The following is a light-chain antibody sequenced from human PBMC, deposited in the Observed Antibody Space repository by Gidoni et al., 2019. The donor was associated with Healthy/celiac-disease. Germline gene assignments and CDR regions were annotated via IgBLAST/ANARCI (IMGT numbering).Light chain of an antibody. J-gene: IGKJ3*01. CDR3: QQYGSSPPRIT. Sequence: EIVLTQSPGTLSLPPGDRATLSCRASQSVSSSYLAWYQQKPGQAPRLLIYGASSRATGIPDRFSGSGSGTDFTLTISRLEPEDFAVYYCQQYGSSPPRITFGPXTKVDIK. V-gene: IGKV3-20*01. CDR1: QSVSSSY. CDR2: GAS.